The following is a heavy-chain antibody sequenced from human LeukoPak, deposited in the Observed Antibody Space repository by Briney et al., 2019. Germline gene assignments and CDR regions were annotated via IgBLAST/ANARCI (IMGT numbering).Heavy chain of an antibody. Sequence: GGSLRLSCAASGFTFSNYSMSWVRQAPGKGLEWVSTISGTGGTTYYADSVKGRFTISRDNSKNTLFLQFNSLRADDTAGYYCAKGRGTTVTAAANYWGQGTLVTVFS. CDR2: ISGTGGTT. D-gene: IGHD4-17*01. V-gene: IGHV3-23*01. CDR1: GFTFSNYS. CDR3: AKGRGTTVTAAANY. J-gene: IGHJ4*02.